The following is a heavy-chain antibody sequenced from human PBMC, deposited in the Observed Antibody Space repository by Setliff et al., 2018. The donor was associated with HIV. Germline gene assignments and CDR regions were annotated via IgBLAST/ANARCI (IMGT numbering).Heavy chain of an antibody. D-gene: IGHD6-6*01. CDR2: IRHDGSNK. CDR3: ALTPYSSSSLSY. J-gene: IGHJ4*02. Sequence: LRLSCAASGFTFGHYAMSWVRQAPGKGLEWVAFIRHDGSNKYYAESVKGRFTISRDNAKNTLYLQMNSLRAEDTAVYYCALTPYSSSSLSYWGQGNLVTVSS. V-gene: IGHV3-30*02. CDR1: GFTFGHYA.